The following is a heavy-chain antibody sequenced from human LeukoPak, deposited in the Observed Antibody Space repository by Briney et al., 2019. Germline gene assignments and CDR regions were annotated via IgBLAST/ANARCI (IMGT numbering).Heavy chain of an antibody. CDR2: IAGTGAST. J-gene: IGHJ4*02. CDR1: GFTFSGFG. Sequence: PGGSLRLSCAGSGFTFSGFGMSWVRQAPGKGLEWVPAIAGTGASTYYPDSVKDRFTISRDNSKNTVYLQMNSLRAEDTALYYCAKGIRSGFYTGFEDWGQGTLVTVSS. D-gene: IGHD3-3*01. V-gene: IGHV3-23*01. CDR3: AKGIRSGFYTGFED.